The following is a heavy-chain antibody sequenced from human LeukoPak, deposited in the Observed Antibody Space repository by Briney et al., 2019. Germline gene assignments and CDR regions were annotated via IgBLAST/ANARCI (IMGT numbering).Heavy chain of an antibody. CDR2: ISYDGSNK. Sequence: GGSLRLSCAASGFTFSSYGMHWVRQAQGKGLEWVAVISYDGSNKYYADSVKGRFTISRDNSKNTLYLQMNSLRAEDTAVYYCAKVRSDYWGQGTLVTVSS. V-gene: IGHV3-30*18. CDR1: GFTFSSYG. CDR3: AKVRSDY. J-gene: IGHJ4*02.